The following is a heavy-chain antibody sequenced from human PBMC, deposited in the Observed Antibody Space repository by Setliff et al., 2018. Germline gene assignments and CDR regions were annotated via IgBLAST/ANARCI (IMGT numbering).Heavy chain of an antibody. D-gene: IGHD3-3*01. CDR2: INPSGGST. J-gene: IGHJ6*02. CDR1: GYTFTSYY. CDR3: AGTYYNFWSALDYYYYGMDV. Sequence: ASVKVSCKASGYTFTSYYMHWVRQAPGQGLEWMGIINPSGGSTSYAQKFQGRVTMTRVTSTSTVYMELSSLRSEDTAVYYCAGTYYNFWSALDYYYYGMDVWGQGTTVTVSS. V-gene: IGHV1-46*01.